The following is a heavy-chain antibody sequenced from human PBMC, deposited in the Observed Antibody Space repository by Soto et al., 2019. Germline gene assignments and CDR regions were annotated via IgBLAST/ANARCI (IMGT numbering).Heavy chain of an antibody. Sequence: ASVKVSCKASGYTFTSYAMHWVRQAPGQRLEWMGWINAGNGNTKYSQKFQGRVTITRDTSASTAYLELSSLRSEDTAVYYCARDKGRFQLPLNWFDPWGQGTLVTVSS. CDR1: GYTFTSYA. V-gene: IGHV1-3*01. J-gene: IGHJ5*02. D-gene: IGHD6-6*01. CDR3: ARDKGRFQLPLNWFDP. CDR2: INAGNGNT.